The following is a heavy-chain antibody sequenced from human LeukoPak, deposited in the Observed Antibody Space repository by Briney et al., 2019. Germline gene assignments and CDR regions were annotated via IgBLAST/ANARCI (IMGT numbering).Heavy chain of an antibody. CDR1: GGSISSYY. J-gene: IGHJ4*02. CDR2: IYYSGST. D-gene: IGHD3-3*01. Sequence: SETLSPTCTVSGGSISSYYWSWIRQPPGKGLEWIGYIYYSGSTYYNPSLKSRVTIPVDTSKNQFSLKLSSVTAADTAVYYCARSDFGVVIRDWGQGTLVTVSS. V-gene: IGHV4-59*06. CDR3: ARSDFGVVIRD.